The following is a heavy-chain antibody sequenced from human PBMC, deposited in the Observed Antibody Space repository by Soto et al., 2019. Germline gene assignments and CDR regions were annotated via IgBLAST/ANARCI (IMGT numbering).Heavy chain of an antibody. CDR3: AGDPVSFLAFHHSRHAY. Sequence: ASVKVSCKASGYTFSSYYLQWVRQAPGQGLEWMGIINPSGDHTSYEEKFHGRITMSSDTSTSTVYMELSSLRSEDTAVYYCAGDPVSFLAFHHSRHAYWGQGTLVTVSS. D-gene: IGHD1-26*01. J-gene: IGHJ1*01. CDR1: GYTFSSYY. CDR2: INPSGDHT. V-gene: IGHV1-46*03.